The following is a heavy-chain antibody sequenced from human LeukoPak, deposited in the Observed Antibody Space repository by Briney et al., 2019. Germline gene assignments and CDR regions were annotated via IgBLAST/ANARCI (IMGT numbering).Heavy chain of an antibody. CDR1: GSILSSQA. D-gene: IGHD6-13*01. CDR3: ARDPGFLQQLGTQFDY. CDR2: ILSDGNNK. Sequence: GSKILSCGASGSILSSQAMHGVRQAAGKGLEWVAVILSDGNNKYYADSVKGRFTISRDNSKYTLYLQMNSLRPEDTAVYYCARDPGFLQQLGTQFDYWGQGTLVTVSS. J-gene: IGHJ4*02. V-gene: IGHV3-30-3*01.